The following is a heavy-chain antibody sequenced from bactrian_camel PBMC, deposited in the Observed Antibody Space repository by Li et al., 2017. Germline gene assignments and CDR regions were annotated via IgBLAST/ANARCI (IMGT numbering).Heavy chain of an antibody. CDR2: VNSGGIT. CDR1: GDTASVYS. Sequence: DVQLVESGGGSARAGGPMRLDCAVSGDTASVYSMTWVRQAPGKGLEWVSRVNSGGITYYADSVKGRFTSSRDNAKNIVYLQMNSLKTEDNAVYYCATSAYGDSWARAMNYWGKGTQVTVS. V-gene: IGHV3S10*01. J-gene: IGHJ7*01. D-gene: IGHD6*01.